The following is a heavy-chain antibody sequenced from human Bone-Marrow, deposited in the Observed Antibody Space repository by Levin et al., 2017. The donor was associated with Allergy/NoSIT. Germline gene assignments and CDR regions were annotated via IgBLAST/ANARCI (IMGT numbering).Heavy chain of an antibody. CDR1: GFTLSVSGVA. CDR2: FSAGGDK. D-gene: IGHD3-9*01. V-gene: IGHV2-5*02. CDR3: ARGSLRFFDWLHSSYYFDN. J-gene: IGHJ4*02. Sequence: ESGPTLVKPTQTLTLTCTFSGFTLSVSGVAVGWIRQPPGKALEWLALFSAGGDKSYSPSLKSRLSITNDSPKNQVVLTMTNMDPEDTATYYCARGSLRFFDWLHSSYYFDNWGQGTLVTVSS.